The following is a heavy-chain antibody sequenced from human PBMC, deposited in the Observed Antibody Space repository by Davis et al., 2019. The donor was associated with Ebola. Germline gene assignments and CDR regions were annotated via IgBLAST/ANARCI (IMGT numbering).Heavy chain of an antibody. Sequence: PSETLSLTCAVYGGSFSGYYWSWIRQPPGKGLEWIGEINHSGSTNYNPSLKSRVTISVDTSKNQFSLKLSSVTAADTAVYYCARDAVVVPAASYYYYYMDVWGKGTTVTVSS. V-gene: IGHV4-34*01. J-gene: IGHJ6*03. D-gene: IGHD2-2*01. CDR1: GGSFSGYY. CDR3: ARDAVVVPAASYYYYYMDV. CDR2: INHSGST.